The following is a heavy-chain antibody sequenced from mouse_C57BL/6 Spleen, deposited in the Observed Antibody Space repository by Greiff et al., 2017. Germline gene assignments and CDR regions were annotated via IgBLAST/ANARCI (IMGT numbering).Heavy chain of an antibody. Sequence: DVKLVESGGGLVQPKGSLKLSCAASGFSFNTYAMNWVRQAPGKGLEWVARIRSKSNNYATYYADSVKDRFTISRDDSESMLYLQMNNLKTEDTAMYYCVKGSRGYFDVWGTGTTVTVSS. CDR2: IRSKSNNYAT. CDR3: VKGSRGYFDV. CDR1: GFSFNTYA. V-gene: IGHV10-1*01. J-gene: IGHJ1*03. D-gene: IGHD1-1*01.